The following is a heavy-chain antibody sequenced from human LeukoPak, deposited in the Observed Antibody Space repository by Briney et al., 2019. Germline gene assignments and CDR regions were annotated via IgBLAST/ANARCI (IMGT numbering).Heavy chain of an antibody. J-gene: IGHJ4*02. CDR3: VRDPSGSGFAFDS. Sequence: TGGSLRLSCAASGFTFSDYYMNWIRQAPGKGLEWVSYISRGGSTMYYADSVKGRFTISRDNSEDTLYLQMNSLRAEDTAVYYCVRDPSGSGFAFDSWGQGALVTVSS. CDR1: GFTFSDYY. D-gene: IGHD1-1*01. CDR2: ISRGGSTM. V-gene: IGHV3-11*04.